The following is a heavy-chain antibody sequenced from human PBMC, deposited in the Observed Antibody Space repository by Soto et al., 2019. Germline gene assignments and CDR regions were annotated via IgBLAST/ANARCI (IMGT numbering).Heavy chain of an antibody. J-gene: IGHJ4*02. CDR1: GFTFGTYS. CDR2: IYGGATS. Sequence: PGESLKISCAASGFTFGTYSMTWLRQAPGKGLEWVSVIYGGATSYYADSVEGRFTISRDNSKNTLYLQMNSLRAEDTAVYYCAKGVFSSGWYSLRLIDFWGQGTLVTVFS. D-gene: IGHD6-19*01. V-gene: IGHV3-23*01. CDR3: AKGVFSSGWYSLRLIDF.